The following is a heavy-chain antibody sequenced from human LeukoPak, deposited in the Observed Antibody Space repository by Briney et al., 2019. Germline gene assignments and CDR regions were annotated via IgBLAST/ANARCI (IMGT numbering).Heavy chain of an antibody. CDR2: KCFGGSP. D-gene: IGHD3-9*01. J-gene: IGHJ4*02. CDR1: GDSISSNNYY. CDR3: VTTHSAILAASYYFDF. Sequence: SETLSLTCAVSGDSISSNNYYYGWVRPPPGKVLAWVGSKCFGGSPFSRPSLQSRATISVDTSKNKFSLKLSSVTAADTAVYYCVTTHSAILAASYYFDFWGRGTLVTVSS. V-gene: IGHV4-39*01.